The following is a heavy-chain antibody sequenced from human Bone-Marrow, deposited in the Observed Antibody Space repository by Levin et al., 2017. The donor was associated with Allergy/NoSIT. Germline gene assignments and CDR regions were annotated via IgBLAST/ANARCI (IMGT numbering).Heavy chain of an antibody. CDR3: ARTIPGSSWGYYGMDV. V-gene: IGHV1-24*01. Sequence: GESLKISCKVSANSLSDLSIHWVRQAPGKGLEWMGGLDPDDGQFIYAQKFQGRVTITGDTSASTVYIELSSLRSEDTAVYFCARTIPGSSWGYYGMDVWGQGTTVTVSS. CDR1: ANSLSDLS. J-gene: IGHJ6*02. CDR2: LDPDDGQF. D-gene: IGHD6-13*01.